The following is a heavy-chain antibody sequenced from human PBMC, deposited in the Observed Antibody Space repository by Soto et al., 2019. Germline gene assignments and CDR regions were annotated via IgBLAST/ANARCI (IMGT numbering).Heavy chain of an antibody. V-gene: IGHV3-23*01. D-gene: IGHD3-3*01. CDR1: GFTFSSYA. J-gene: IGHJ5*02. Sequence: EVQLLESGGGLVQPGGSLRLSCAASGFTFSSYAMSWVRQAPGKGLEWVSAISGSGGSTYYADSVKGRFTISRDNSKKPLYLQMNSLRAEDTAVYYCAKDAALLPHTYYDFLSGYYRGGNWFDPWGQGTLVTVSS. CDR3: AKDAALLPHTYYDFLSGYYRGGNWFDP. CDR2: ISGSGGST.